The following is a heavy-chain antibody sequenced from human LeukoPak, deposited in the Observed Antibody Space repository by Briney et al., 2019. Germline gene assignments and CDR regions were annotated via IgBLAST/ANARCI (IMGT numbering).Heavy chain of an antibody. J-gene: IGHJ5*02. V-gene: IGHV1-69*13. CDR1: GGTFSSYA. Sequence: GASVKVSCKASGGTFSSYAISWVRQAPGQGLEWMGGIIPIFGTANYAQKFQGRVTITADESTSTAYMELSSLRSEDTAVYNCARAQTNWFDPWGQGTLVTVSS. CDR3: ARAQTNWFDP. CDR2: IIPIFGTA.